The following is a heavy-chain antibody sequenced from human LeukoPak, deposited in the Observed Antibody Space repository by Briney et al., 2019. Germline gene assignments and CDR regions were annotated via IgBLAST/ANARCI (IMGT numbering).Heavy chain of an antibody. CDR2: IIPIFGTA. V-gene: IGHV1-69*06. CDR3: ASSGTTDYYHYMDV. Sequence: SVKVSCKASGGTFSSYAISWVRQAPGQGLEWMGGIIPIFGTANYAQKFQGRVTITADKSTSTAYMELSSLRSEDTAVYYCASSGTTDYYHYMDVWGKGTTVTVSS. CDR1: GGTFSSYA. D-gene: IGHD3-10*01. J-gene: IGHJ6*03.